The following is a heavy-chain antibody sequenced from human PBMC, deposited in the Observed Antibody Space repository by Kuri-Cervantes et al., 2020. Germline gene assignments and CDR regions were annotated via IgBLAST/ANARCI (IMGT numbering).Heavy chain of an antibody. D-gene: IGHD6-6*01. CDR1: GGSISSYY. V-gene: IGHV4-34*01. Sequence: SETLSLTCTVSGGSISSYYWSWIRQPPGKRLEWIGEINRGGSTNYNPSLKSRVTISLDTSKNQFSLKLRSVTAADTAVYYCARSRTAARRSWFDPWGQGTLVTVSS. CDR2: INRGGST. J-gene: IGHJ5*02. CDR3: ARSRTAARRSWFDP.